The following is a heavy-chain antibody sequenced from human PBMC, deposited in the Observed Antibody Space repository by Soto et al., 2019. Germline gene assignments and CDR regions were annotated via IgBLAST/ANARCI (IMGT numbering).Heavy chain of an antibody. CDR1: GGSISSGDYY. J-gene: IGHJ3*02. D-gene: IGHD6-13*01. CDR2: IYYSGST. CDR3: ARYSNSWLNAFDI. V-gene: IGHV4-30-4*01. Sequence: QVQLQESGPGLVKPSQTLSLTCTVSGGSISSGDYYWSWIRQPPGKGLEWIGYIYYSGSTYYNPSIKSRVTISVDTSKSQFSLMPSSVTAADTAVYYCARYSNSWLNAFDIRGQGKMVTVSS.